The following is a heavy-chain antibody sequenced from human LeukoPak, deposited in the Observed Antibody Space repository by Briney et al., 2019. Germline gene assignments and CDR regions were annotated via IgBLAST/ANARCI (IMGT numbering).Heavy chain of an antibody. CDR1: GYTFTSYY. J-gene: IGHJ2*01. D-gene: IGHD2-2*02. CDR2: INPSGGST. Sequence: ASVKVSCKAPGYTFTSYYMHWVRQAPGQGLEWMGIINPSGGSTSYAQKFQGRVTMTRDMSTSTVYMELSSLRSEDTAVYYCARDSPLGVVVPAAINWYFDLWGRGTLVTVSS. V-gene: IGHV1-46*01. CDR3: ARDSPLGVVVPAAINWYFDL.